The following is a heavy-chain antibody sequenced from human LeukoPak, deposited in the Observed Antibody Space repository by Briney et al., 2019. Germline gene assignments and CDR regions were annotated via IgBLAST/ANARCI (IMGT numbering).Heavy chain of an antibody. V-gene: IGHV1-69*04. CDR2: IIPILGIA. CDR1: GGTFISYA. CDR3: ASIDGGFPFDY. D-gene: IGHD3-16*01. Sequence: ASVKVSCKASGGTFISYAISWVRQAPGQGLEWMGRIIPILGIANYAQKFQGRVTITADKSTSTAYMELGSLRSEDTAVYYCASIDGGFPFDYWGQGTLVTVSS. J-gene: IGHJ4*02.